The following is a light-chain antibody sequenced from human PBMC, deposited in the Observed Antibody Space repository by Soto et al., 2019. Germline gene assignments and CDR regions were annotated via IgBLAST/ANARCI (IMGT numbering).Light chain of an antibody. CDR3: QAWDSSAVV. CDR2: QHS. CDR1: KLGDKY. Sequence: SYELTQPPSVSVSPGQTASITCSGDKLGDKYACWYQHKPGQSPVLVIYQHSKRPSGTPERFSGSNSGNTATLTISGTQAMDEADYYCQAWDSSAVVFGGGTKLTVL. V-gene: IGLV3-1*01. J-gene: IGLJ2*01.